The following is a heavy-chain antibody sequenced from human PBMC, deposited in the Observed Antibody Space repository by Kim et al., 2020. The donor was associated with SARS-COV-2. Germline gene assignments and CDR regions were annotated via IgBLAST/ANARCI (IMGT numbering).Heavy chain of an antibody. CDR2: SYT. D-gene: IGHD2-15*01. Sequence: SYTNYADSVKGRFTISRDNAKNSLYLQMNSLRAEDTAVYYCARLPGSGDIWGQGTMVTVSS. J-gene: IGHJ3*02. V-gene: IGHV3-11*03. CDR3: ARLPGSGDI.